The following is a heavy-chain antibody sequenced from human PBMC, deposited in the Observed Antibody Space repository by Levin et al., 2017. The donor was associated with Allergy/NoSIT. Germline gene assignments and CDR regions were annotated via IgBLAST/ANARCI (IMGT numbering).Heavy chain of an antibody. CDR3: AKDPRSVVITHPDY. CDR2: ISGSGGST. Sequence: PGGSLRLSCAASGFTFSSYAMSWVRQAPGKGLEWVSAISGSGGSTYYADSVKGRFTISRDNSKNTLYLQMNSLRAEDTAVYYCAKDPRSVVITHPDYWGQGTLVTVSS. J-gene: IGHJ4*02. CDR1: GFTFSSYA. V-gene: IGHV3-23*01. D-gene: IGHD3-22*01.